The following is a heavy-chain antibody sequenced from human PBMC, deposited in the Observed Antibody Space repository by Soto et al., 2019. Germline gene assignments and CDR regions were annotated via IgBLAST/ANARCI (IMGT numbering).Heavy chain of an antibody. CDR1: GGTLSNYG. CDR2: IIPVFGTA. J-gene: IGHJ6*02. V-gene: IGHV1-69*12. D-gene: IGHD4-17*01. CDR3: SRGDATKIVVTTYYAMDV. Sequence: QVQLVQSGAEVKKPGSSVRVSCKASGGTLSNYGISWVRQAPGQGLEWMGGIIPVFGTANYAQKFQGRVTITADESKSTVYMAVTGLRSEDTAVYYCSRGDATKIVVTTYYAMDVWGQGTTVSVSS.